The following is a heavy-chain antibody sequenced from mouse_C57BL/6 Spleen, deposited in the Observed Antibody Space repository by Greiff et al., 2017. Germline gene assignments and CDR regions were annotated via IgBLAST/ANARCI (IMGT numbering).Heavy chain of an antibody. Sequence: VHLVESGAELVKPGASVKISCKASGYAFSSYWMNWVKQRPGKGLEWIGQIYPGDGDTNYNGKFKGKATLTADKSSSTAYMQLSSLTSEDSAVYFCARSEVVVFDYWGQGTTLTVSS. V-gene: IGHV1-80*01. J-gene: IGHJ2*01. D-gene: IGHD1-1*01. CDR2: IYPGDGDT. CDR3: ARSEVVVFDY. CDR1: GYAFSSYW.